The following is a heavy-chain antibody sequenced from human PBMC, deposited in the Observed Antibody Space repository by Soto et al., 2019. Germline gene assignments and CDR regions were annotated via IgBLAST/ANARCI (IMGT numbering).Heavy chain of an antibody. CDR2: MNPNSGNT. Sequence: TSYDINWVRQATGQGLEWMGWMNPNSGNTGYAQKFKGRVTMTRNTSLSTAYMDLSSLRSEDTAVFYCARGGDYDFWSGYYSVSRYYMDVWGKGTTVTVSS. CDR3: ARGGDYDFWSGYYSVSRYYMDV. J-gene: IGHJ6*03. V-gene: IGHV1-8*01. CDR1: TSYD. D-gene: IGHD3-3*01.